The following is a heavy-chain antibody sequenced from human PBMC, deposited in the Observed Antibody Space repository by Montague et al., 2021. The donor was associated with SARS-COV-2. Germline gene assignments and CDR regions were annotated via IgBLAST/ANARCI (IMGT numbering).Heavy chain of an antibody. CDR3: AHVGMACSGGSCYPKIKDWYFDL. CDR2: IYWDDDK. J-gene: IGHJ2*01. Sequence: PALVKPTQTLTLTCTFSGFSLSTSGVGVGWIRQPPGKALERLALIYWDDDKRYSPSLKSRLTITKDTSKNQVVLTMTNMDPVDTATYYCAHVGMACSGGSCYPKIKDWYFDLWGRDTLVTVSS. V-gene: IGHV2-5*02. D-gene: IGHD2-15*01. CDR1: GFSLSTSGVG.